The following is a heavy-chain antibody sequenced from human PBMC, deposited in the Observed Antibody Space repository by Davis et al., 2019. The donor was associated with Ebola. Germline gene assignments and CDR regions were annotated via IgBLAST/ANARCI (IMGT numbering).Heavy chain of an antibody. V-gene: IGHV3-73*01. J-gene: IGHJ4*02. CDR2: IRSKANSYAT. D-gene: IGHD2-2*01. Sequence: GESLKISCAASGFTFSSYSMNWVRQAPGKGLEWVGRIRSKANSYATAYAASVKGRFTISRDDSKNTAYLQMNSLTAEDTAVYYCAKETAAIPTRTDYWGQGTLVTVS. CDR3: AKETAAIPTRTDY. CDR1: GFTFSSYS.